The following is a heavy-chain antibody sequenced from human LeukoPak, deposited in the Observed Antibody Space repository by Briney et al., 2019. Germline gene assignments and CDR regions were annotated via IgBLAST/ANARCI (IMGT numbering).Heavy chain of an antibody. CDR2: INPNSGGT. CDR3: ARAVTMVRGVNRPFDY. Sequence: ASVKVSCKASGYTFTGYYMHWVRQAPGQGLEWMGWINPNSGGTNYAQKFEGRVTMTRDTSISTAYMELSRLRSDDTAVYYCARAVTMVRGVNRPFDYWGQGTLVTVSS. J-gene: IGHJ4*02. D-gene: IGHD3-10*01. CDR1: GYTFTGYY. V-gene: IGHV1-2*02.